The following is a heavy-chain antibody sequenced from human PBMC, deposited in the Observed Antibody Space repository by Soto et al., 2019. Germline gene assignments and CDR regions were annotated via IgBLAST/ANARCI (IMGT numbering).Heavy chain of an antibody. CDR2: IYYSGST. CDR1: GGSISSGGYY. CDR3: AGGSGSYPYYYYYGMDV. J-gene: IGHJ6*02. Sequence: SETLSLTCTVSGGSISSGGYYWSWIRQHPGKGLEWIGYIYYSGSTYYNPSLKSRVTISVDTSKNQFSLKLSSVTAADTAVYYCAGGSGSYPYYYYYGMDVWGQGTTVTVSS. D-gene: IGHD3-10*01. V-gene: IGHV4-31*03.